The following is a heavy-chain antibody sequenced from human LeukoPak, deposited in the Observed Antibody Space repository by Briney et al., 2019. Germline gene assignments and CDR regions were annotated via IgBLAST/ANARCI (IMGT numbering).Heavy chain of an antibody. CDR3: ARRITMVRGVNWFHP. J-gene: IGHJ5*02. D-gene: IGHD3-10*01. Sequence: SETLSLTCAAYGGSFSGYYWSWIRQPPGKGLEWIGEINHSGSTNYNPSLKSRVTISVDTSKNQFSLKLSSVTAADTAVYYCARRITMVRGVNWFHPWGQGPLVPVPS. CDR1: GGSFSGYY. V-gene: IGHV4-34*01. CDR2: INHSGST.